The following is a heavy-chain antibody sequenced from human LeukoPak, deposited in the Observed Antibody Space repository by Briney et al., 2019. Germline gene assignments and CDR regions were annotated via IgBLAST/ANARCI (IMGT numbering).Heavy chain of an antibody. V-gene: IGHV3-21*01. CDR3: ARGDSSGYYFYYYYGMDV. Sequence: GGSLRLSCAASGVTFRIYSMNWVRQAPGKGLGWVSSISSSSRYIYSADSVKGRFTISRDNAQNSLYLQTNSLSAEDTAVYYCARGDSSGYYFYYYYGMDVWGQGTTVTVSS. D-gene: IGHD3-22*01. CDR1: GVTFRIYS. CDR2: ISSSSRYI. J-gene: IGHJ6*02.